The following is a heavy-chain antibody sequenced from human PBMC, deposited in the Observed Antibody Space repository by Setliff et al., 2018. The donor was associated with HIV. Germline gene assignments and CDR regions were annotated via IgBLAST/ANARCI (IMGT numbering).Heavy chain of an antibody. CDR2: ISSSGSTM. CDR1: GFTFNSYE. CDR3: ARDRAGYYERYWHFDL. V-gene: IGHV3-48*03. D-gene: IGHD3-22*01. J-gene: IGHJ2*01. Sequence: QAGGSLRLSCAASGFTFNSYEMNWVRQAPGKGLEWVSYISSSGSTMYYADSVKGRFTISRDNAKNSLYLQMNSLRAEDTAVYHCARDRAGYYERYWHFDLWGRGTLVTVSS.